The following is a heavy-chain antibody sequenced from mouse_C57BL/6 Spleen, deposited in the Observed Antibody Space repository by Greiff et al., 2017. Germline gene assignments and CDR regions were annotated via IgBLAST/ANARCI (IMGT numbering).Heavy chain of an antibody. CDR1: GYTFTSYW. CDR3: AREGNYSNYLDY. J-gene: IGHJ2*01. CDR2: IDPSDSYT. Sequence: VQLQQPGAELVMPGASVKLSCKASGYTFTSYWMHWVKQRPGQGLEWIGEIDPSDSYTNYNQKFKGKSTLTVDKSSSTAYMQLSSLTSEDSAVYYCAREGNYSNYLDYWGQVTTLTVSS. V-gene: IGHV1-69*01. D-gene: IGHD2-5*01.